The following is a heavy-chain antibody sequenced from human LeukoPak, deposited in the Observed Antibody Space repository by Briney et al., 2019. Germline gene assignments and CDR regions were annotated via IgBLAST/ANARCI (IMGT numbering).Heavy chain of an antibody. CDR3: ARELYNWNGRRHAIDI. CDR2: IYYSGST. D-gene: IGHD1-20*01. CDR1: GGSISRYY. J-gene: IGHJ3*02. Sequence: SETLSLTCTVSGGSISRYYWSWVRQPPGKGLEYIGNIYYSGSTNHNPSLKSRVTISLDTSRSQFSLRLTSVTAADTAVYYCARELYNWNGRRHAIDIWGLGTMVTVSS. V-gene: IGHV4-59*01.